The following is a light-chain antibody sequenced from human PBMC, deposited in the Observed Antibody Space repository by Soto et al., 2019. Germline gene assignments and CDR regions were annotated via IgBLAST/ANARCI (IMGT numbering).Light chain of an antibody. J-gene: IGLJ1*01. Sequence: QSVLTQPPSASGTPGQRVTISCSGSSSNIGSNTVNWYQQLPGTAPKLLIYSNNQRPSGVPDRFSGSKSGTSASLAISGLQSDDEPDYYCAAWDDSLNGPGYVFGTGTKLTVL. CDR3: AAWDDSLNGPGYV. CDR1: SSNIGSNT. CDR2: SNN. V-gene: IGLV1-44*01.